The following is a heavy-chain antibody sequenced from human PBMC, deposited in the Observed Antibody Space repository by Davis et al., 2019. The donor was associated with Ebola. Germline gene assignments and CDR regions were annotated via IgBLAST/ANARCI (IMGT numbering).Heavy chain of an antibody. D-gene: IGHD5-12*01. CDR1: GGSISSSSYY. Sequence: MPGGSLRLSCTVSGGSISSSSYYWGWLRQPPGKGLEWIGSIYYSGSTYYNPSLKSRVTISVDTSKNQFSLKLSSVTAADTAVYYCARGRGKWLRFYGMDVWGQGTTVTVSS. CDR3: ARGRGKWLRFYGMDV. V-gene: IGHV4-39*01. J-gene: IGHJ6*02. CDR2: IYYSGST.